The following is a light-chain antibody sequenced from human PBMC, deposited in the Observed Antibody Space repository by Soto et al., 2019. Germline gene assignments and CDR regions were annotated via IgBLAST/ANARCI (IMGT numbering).Light chain of an antibody. Sequence: QSALTQPRSVSGSPGQSVTISCTGTSSDVGGYNCVSWYQQHPGKAPKLIIYAVTNRPSGVSIRFSGSKSGNTASLTISGLQAEDEADYYCCSYTSSTTYVFGPGTKLTVL. CDR1: SSDVGGYNC. J-gene: IGLJ1*01. CDR2: AVT. V-gene: IGLV2-14*01. CDR3: CSYTSSTTYV.